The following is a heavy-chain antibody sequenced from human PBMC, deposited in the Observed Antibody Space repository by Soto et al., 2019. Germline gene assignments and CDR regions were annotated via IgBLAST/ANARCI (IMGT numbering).Heavy chain of an antibody. CDR2: IYHTGTT. CDR1: GGSISSGGYS. V-gene: IGHV4-30-2*01. CDR3: ARGGSRFYGMDV. J-gene: IGHJ6*02. Sequence: QLQLQESGSGLVKPSQTLSLTCAVSGGSISSGGYSWSWIRQPPGKGLEWIGHIYHTGTTHYNPSLRSRVTVSVDMSKTQFSLKLSSVTAADTAMYYCARGGSRFYGMDVWGQGTTVTVSS.